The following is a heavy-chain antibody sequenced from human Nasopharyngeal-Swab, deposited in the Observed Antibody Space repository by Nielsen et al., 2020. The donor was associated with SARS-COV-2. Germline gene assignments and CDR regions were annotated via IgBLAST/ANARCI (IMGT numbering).Heavy chain of an antibody. CDR3: ASSPGIAAPTGMDV. CDR1: GFTFSSYA. Sequence: GGSLRLSCAASGFTFSSYAMPWVRQAPGKGLEWVAVISYDGSNKYYADSVKGRFTISRDNSKNTLYLQMNSLRAEDTAVYYCASSPGIAAPTGMDVWGQGTTVTVSS. J-gene: IGHJ6*02. V-gene: IGHV3-30*04. D-gene: IGHD6-13*01. CDR2: ISYDGSNK.